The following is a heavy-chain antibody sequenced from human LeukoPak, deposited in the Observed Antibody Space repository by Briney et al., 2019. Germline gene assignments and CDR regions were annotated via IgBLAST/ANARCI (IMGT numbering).Heavy chain of an antibody. Sequence: GESLKISCKGSGSSFTSYWIEWGRPMPGKGLEWMGRIDPSDSYTYYSPSFQGHVTISADKSISTAYLQWSSLKASDTAIYYCARLLVRGVIIDYWGQGTLVTVSS. J-gene: IGHJ4*02. CDR2: IDPSDSYT. CDR1: GSSFTSYW. CDR3: ARLLVRGVIIDY. V-gene: IGHV5-10-1*01. D-gene: IGHD3-10*01.